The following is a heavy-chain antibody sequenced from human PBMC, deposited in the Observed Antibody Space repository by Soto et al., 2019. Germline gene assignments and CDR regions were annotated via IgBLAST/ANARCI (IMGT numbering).Heavy chain of an antibody. V-gene: IGHV3-48*02. J-gene: IGHJ4*02. D-gene: IGHD1-26*01. CDR3: VRGGGYQDY. CDR1: GFTFSSYS. CDR2: ISSSSTI. Sequence: EVQLVESGGGLVQPGGSLRLSCEASGFTFSSYSMNWVRQAPGKGLEWVSYISSSSTINYADSVKGRFTISRDNAKNSLYLQMNSLRDEDTAVYYCVRGGGYQDYWGQGTLVTVSS.